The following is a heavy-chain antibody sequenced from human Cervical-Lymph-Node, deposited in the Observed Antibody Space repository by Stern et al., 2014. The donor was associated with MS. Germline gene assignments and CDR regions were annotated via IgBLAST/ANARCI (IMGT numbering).Heavy chain of an antibody. CDR2: MSGYNYNT. V-gene: IGHV1-18*01. J-gene: IGHJ5*02. Sequence: DQLVESGTEVKKPGASVKVSCKSSGYSFSTYGISWVRQAHRQGLEWMGGMSGYNYNTNYVEKFQGRVTMTKDTSTSTAYMELRSLTSDDTAVYYCARDPRIAVAGTGGGFDPWGQGTLVTVSS. CDR3: ARDPRIAVAGTGGGFDP. CDR1: GYSFSTYG. D-gene: IGHD6-19*01.